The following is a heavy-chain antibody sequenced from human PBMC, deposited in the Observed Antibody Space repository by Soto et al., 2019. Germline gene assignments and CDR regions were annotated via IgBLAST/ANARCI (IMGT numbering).Heavy chain of an antibody. D-gene: IGHD2-15*01. CDR1: GYSFTIYW. CDR2: IDPSDSYT. V-gene: IGHV5-10-1*01. CDR3: ARPIKYCSGGSCYYYYYGMDV. Sequence: GESLKISCKGSGYSFTIYWISWVRQMPGKGLEWMGRIDPSDSYTNYSPSFQGHVTISADKSISTAYLQWSSLKASDTAMYYCARPIKYCSGGSCYYYYYGMDVWGQGTTVTVSS. J-gene: IGHJ6*02.